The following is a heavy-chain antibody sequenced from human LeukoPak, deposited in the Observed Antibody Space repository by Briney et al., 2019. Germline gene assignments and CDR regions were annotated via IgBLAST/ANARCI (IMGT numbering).Heavy chain of an antibody. CDR2: FDPEDGET. D-gene: IGHD3-10*01. CDR3: ATDRLLITMVRGAFDP. CDR1: GYTLTELS. Sequence: ASVKVSCKVSGYTLTELSMHWVRQAPGKGLEWMGGFDPEDGETIYAQKFQGRVTMTEDTPTDTAYMELSSLRSEDTAVYYCATDRLLITMVRGAFDPWGQGTLVTVSS. J-gene: IGHJ5*02. V-gene: IGHV1-24*01.